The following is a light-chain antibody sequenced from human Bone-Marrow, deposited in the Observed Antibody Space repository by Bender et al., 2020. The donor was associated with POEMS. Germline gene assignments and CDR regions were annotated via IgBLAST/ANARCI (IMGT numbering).Light chain of an antibody. CDR1: SSDVGSYNL. Sequence: QSALTQPASVSGSPGQSITISCTGTSSDVGSYNLVSWYQQHPGKAPKLLIYDNNNRPSGVPDRFSGSRSGTSASLAISGLQSKDEADYYCAVWDDSLNGWVFGGGTKLTVL. CDR3: AVWDDSLNGWV. V-gene: IGLV2-14*02. J-gene: IGLJ3*02. CDR2: DNN.